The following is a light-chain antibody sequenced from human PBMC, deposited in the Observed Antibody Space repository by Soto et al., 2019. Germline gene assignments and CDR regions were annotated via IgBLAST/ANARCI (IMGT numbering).Light chain of an antibody. CDR3: QQYNNWPL. Sequence: IVMTQSPVTLSVSPGERATLSCRASQSVSGNLAWYQQKPGQAPRLLIYGASTRATGIPARFSGSGSGTEFTLTISSLQSEDFAVYYCQQYNNWPLFGQGTKVDIK. J-gene: IGKJ1*01. CDR1: QSVSGN. CDR2: GAS. V-gene: IGKV3-15*01.